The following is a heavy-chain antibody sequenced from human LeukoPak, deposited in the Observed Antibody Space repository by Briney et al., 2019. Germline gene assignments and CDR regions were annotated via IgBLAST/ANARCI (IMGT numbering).Heavy chain of an antibody. CDR3: ARPHQVYYDILTGYLGAFDI. J-gene: IGHJ3*02. V-gene: IGHV1-69*13. CDR2: IIPIFGTA. CDR1: GGTFSSYA. Sequence: ASVKVSCKASGGTFSSYAISWVRQAPGQGLEWMGGIIPIFGTANYAQKYQGRVTITADESTSTAYVDLNNLRSEDTAVYYCARPHQVYYDILTGYLGAFDIWGQGTMVTVSS. D-gene: IGHD3-9*01.